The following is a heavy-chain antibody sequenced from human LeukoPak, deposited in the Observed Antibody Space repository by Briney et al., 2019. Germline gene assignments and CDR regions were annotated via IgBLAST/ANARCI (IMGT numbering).Heavy chain of an antibody. J-gene: IGHJ6*02. Sequence: EASVKVSCKASGYTFTSYDINWVRQATGQGLEWMGWMNPNSGNTGYAQKFQGRVTMTRNTSISTAYMELSSLRSEDTAVYYCAGITMVRGVIDPAYYYGMDVWGQGTTVTVSS. V-gene: IGHV1-8*01. D-gene: IGHD3-10*01. CDR3: AGITMVRGVIDPAYYYGMDV. CDR1: GYTFTSYD. CDR2: MNPNSGNT.